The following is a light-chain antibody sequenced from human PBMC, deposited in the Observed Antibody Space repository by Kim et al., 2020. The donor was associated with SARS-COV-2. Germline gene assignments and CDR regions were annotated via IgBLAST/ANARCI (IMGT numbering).Light chain of an antibody. J-gene: IGLJ2*01. CDR3: SSYTSSSTLL. CDR1: RSDVGDSDY. CDR2: DVS. V-gene: IGLV2-14*03. Sequence: GQSITISCTGTRSDVGDSDYVSWYQQHPGKAPKLLVFDVSYRPSGVSNRFSGSKSGNTASLTISGLQAEDEADYYCSSYTSSSTLLFGGGTQLTVL.